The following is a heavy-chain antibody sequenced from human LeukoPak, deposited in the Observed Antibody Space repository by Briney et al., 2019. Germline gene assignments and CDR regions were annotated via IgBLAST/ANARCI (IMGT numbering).Heavy chain of an antibody. D-gene: IGHD5-18*01. J-gene: IGHJ4*02. CDR1: GFTFSSYA. V-gene: IGHV3-23*01. Sequence: GGSLRLSCAASGFTFSSYAMSWVRQAPGKGLEWVSAISGSGGSTYYADSVKGRFTISRDNSKNTLYLQMNSLRAEDTAVYYCARGIVDTAIPHYFDYWGQGTLVTVSS. CDR3: ARGIVDTAIPHYFDY. CDR2: ISGSGGST.